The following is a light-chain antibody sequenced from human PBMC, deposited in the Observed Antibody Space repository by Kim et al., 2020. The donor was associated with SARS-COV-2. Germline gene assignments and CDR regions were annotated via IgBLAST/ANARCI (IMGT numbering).Light chain of an antibody. CDR2: DAS. CDR1: QSVSSY. CDR3: QQRSDWPPLT. J-gene: IGKJ4*01. Sequence: SPREMATLSCRASQSVSSYLAWYQQKPGQAPRLLIYDASNRATGIPARFSGSGSGTDFTLTISSLEPEDFAVYYCQQRSDWPPLTFGGGTKVDIK. V-gene: IGKV3-11*01.